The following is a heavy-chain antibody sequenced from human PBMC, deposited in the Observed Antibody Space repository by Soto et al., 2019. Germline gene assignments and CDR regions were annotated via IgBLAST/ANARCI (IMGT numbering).Heavy chain of an antibody. J-gene: IGHJ5*02. Sequence: QVQLQESGPGLVKPSETLSLTCTVSGASISGFYWSWIRKPAGKGLGWIGRIYATGTTDYNPSLKSRVMMSVDTSKKQFSLKLRSVTAADTAVYYCVRDGAKTLRDWFDPWGQGSSVTGSS. CDR1: GASISGFY. CDR2: IYATGTT. CDR3: VRDGAKTLRDWFDP. V-gene: IGHV4-4*07. D-gene: IGHD1-26*01.